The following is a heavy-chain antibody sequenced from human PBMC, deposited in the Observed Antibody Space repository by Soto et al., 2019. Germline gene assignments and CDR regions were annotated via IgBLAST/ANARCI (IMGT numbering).Heavy chain of an antibody. CDR2: ISGSGGST. D-gene: IGHD3-3*01. J-gene: IGHJ4*02. Sequence: GGSLRLSCAASGSTFSNYAISWVRQAPGKGLEWVSAISGSGGSTYYAESVKGRFTISRDNSKNTLYLQMNSLRAEDTAVYYCAKGGITIFGVVTLDYWGQGTLVTVSS. V-gene: IGHV3-23*01. CDR1: GSTFSNYA. CDR3: AKGGITIFGVVTLDY.